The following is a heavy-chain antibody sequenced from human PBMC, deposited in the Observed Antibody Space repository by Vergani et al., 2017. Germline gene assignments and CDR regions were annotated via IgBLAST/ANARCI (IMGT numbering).Heavy chain of an antibody. V-gene: IGHV3-23*04. CDR2: ISGSGGST. Sequence: VQLVESGGGVVQPGRSLRLSCAASGFTFSSYAMSWVRQAPGKGLEWVSAISGSGGSTYYADSVKGRFTISRDNSKNTLYLQMNSLRAEDTAVYYCARERRPYYDFWSGYSCYFDYWGQGTLVTVSS. D-gene: IGHD3-3*01. CDR1: GFTFSSYA. CDR3: ARERRPYYDFWSGYSCYFDY. J-gene: IGHJ4*02.